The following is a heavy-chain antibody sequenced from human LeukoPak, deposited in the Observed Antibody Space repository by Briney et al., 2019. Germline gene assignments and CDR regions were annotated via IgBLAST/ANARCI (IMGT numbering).Heavy chain of an antibody. D-gene: IGHD2-15*01. CDR1: GFTFSSYG. Sequence: PGGSLRLSCAASGFTFSSYGMHWVRQAPGKGLEWVAVISYDGSNKYYADSVKGRFTISRDNSKNTLYLQMNSLRAEDTAVYYCAKARRSQGIDYWGQGTLVTVSS. V-gene: IGHV3-30*18. CDR3: AKARRSQGIDY. CDR2: ISYDGSNK. J-gene: IGHJ4*02.